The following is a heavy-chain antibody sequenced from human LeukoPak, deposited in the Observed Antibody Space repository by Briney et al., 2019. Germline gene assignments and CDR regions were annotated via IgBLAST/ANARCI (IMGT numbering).Heavy chain of an antibody. CDR3: ARLRWEGYYFDY. CDR1: GFTFSDYY. J-gene: IGHJ4*02. D-gene: IGHD4-23*01. CDR2: ISSSSSYT. Sequence: GRSLRLSCAASGFTFSDYYMSCIRQAPGKGLEWVSYISSSSSYTNYADSVKGRFTISRDNAKNSLYLQMNSLRAEDTAVYYCARLRWEGYYFDYWGQGTLVTVSS. V-gene: IGHV3-11*03.